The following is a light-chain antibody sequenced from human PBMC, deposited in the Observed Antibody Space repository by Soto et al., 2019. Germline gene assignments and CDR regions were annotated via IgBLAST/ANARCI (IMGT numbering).Light chain of an antibody. Sequence: EIVMTQSPATLSVSPGETATLSCRASHSVRSKLAWYQQKPGQAPRLLIHGVSTRATGIPARFSGSGSETEFTLTISSLQSEAFAVYYCQQYNNWPPITYGQGTRLEIK. CDR2: GVS. V-gene: IGKV3D-15*01. CDR1: HSVRSK. J-gene: IGKJ5*01. CDR3: QQYNNWPPIT.